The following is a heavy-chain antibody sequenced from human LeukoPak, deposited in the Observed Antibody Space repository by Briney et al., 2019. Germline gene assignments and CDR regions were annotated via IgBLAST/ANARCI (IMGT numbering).Heavy chain of an antibody. Sequence: SETLSLTCTVSGGSISSNKYYWGWIRQPPGKGPEWIGSIYHSGSTYYNPSLKSRVTISVDTSKNQFSLKLSSVTAADTAVYYCARVDTYYYDSSGYYIDYWGQGTLVTVSS. CDR2: IYHSGST. CDR1: GGSISSNKYY. J-gene: IGHJ4*02. V-gene: IGHV4-39*07. D-gene: IGHD3-22*01. CDR3: ARVDTYYYDSSGYYIDY.